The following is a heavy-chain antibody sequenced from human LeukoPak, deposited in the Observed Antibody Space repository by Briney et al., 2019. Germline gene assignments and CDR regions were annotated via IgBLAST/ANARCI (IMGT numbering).Heavy chain of an antibody. D-gene: IGHD2-2*01. CDR1: GLTFSSYA. J-gene: IGHJ4*02. CDR3: AKVPPGYCSSTSCFGYYFDY. Sequence: GGSLRLSCAASGLTFSSYAMSWVRQAPGKGLEWVSAISGSGGSTYYADSVKGRFTISRDNSKNTLYLRMNSLRAEDTAVYYCAKVPPGYCSSTSCFGYYFDYWGQGTLVTVSS. V-gene: IGHV3-23*01. CDR2: ISGSGGST.